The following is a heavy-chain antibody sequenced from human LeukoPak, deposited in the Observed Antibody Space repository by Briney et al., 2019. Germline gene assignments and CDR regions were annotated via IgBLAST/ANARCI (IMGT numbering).Heavy chain of an antibody. D-gene: IGHD5-18*01. CDR1: GFRFDDYG. V-gene: IGHV3-9*01. CDR3: AKSGPDTTMLHGFDK. CDR2: ISWNSVTI. Sequence: GGSLRLSCVGSGFRFDDYGMHWVRQAPGKGLEWVAGISWNSVTIEYGDSVKGRFTIFRENARNSLFLQMNSLTVEDTALYYCAKSGPDTTMLHGFDKWGQGTLVAVSS. J-gene: IGHJ4*02.